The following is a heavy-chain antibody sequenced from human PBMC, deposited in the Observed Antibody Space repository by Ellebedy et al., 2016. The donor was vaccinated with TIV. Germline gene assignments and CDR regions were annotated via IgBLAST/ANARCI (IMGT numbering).Heavy chain of an antibody. CDR3: ARENWYNDY. CDR2: INQDGSEK. Sequence: GESLKISCAASGFTVSSNYMNWVRQAPGKGLEWVGNINQDGSEKCYGDSVKGRFTISRDNAKNSVYLQMNSLRAEDTAVYYCARENWYNDYWGQGTLVTVSS. CDR1: GFTVSSNY. D-gene: IGHD1/OR15-1a*01. V-gene: IGHV3-7*04. J-gene: IGHJ4*02.